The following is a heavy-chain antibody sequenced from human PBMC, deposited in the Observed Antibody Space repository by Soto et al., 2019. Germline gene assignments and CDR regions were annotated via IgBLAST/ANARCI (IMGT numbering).Heavy chain of an antibody. CDR1: GFTFSSYA. Sequence: QVQLVESGGGVVQPGRSLRLSCAASGFTFSSYAMHWVRQAPGKGLEWVAVISYDGSNKYYADSVKGRFTISRDNSKTSLYLQMNSLGAADLAVYYSVGGVVEGNDFDYWGQGTLVTVSS. CDR3: VGGVVEGNDFDY. CDR2: ISYDGSNK. J-gene: IGHJ4*02. V-gene: IGHV3-30-3*01. D-gene: IGHD3-3*01.